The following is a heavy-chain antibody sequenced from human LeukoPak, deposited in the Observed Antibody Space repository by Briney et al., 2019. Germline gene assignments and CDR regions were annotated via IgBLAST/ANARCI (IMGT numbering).Heavy chain of an antibody. J-gene: IGHJ4*02. D-gene: IGHD2-8*01. CDR3: ARVVSCTNGVCYRLFDY. V-gene: IGHV1-18*01. Sequence: ASVKVSCKASGYTFTSYGISWVRQAPGQGLEWTGWISAYNGNTNYAQKLQGRVTMTTDTSTSTAYMELRSLRSDDTAVYYCARVVSCTNGVCYRLFDYWGQGTLVTVSS. CDR2: ISAYNGNT. CDR1: GYTFTSYG.